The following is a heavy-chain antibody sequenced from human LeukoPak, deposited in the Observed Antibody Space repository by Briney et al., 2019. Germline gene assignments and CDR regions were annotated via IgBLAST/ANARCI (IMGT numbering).Heavy chain of an antibody. CDR2: IGISSGNT. V-gene: IGHV3-48*01. D-gene: IGHD5-24*01. CDR1: GFTFSAYS. CDR3: ARDYKYAFDN. J-gene: IGHJ4*02. Sequence: GGSLRLSCAASGFTFSAYSMNWVRQAPGKGLEWISYIGISSGNTKYADSVKGRFTISGNKAKNSLYLQMNSLRVEDTAVYYCARDYKYAFDNWGQGTLVTVSS.